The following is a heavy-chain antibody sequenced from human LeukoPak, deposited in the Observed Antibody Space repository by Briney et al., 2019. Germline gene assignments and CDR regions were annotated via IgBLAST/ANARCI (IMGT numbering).Heavy chain of an antibody. Sequence: GGSLRLSCAASGFTFSSYAITWVRQAPGKGLEWVSTISGSAVSTYYADSVKGRFTISRDNSKNTVYLQMNTLRAEDTAVYYCAKDSGYGFGFDYWGQGTLVTVSS. D-gene: IGHD3-3*01. CDR2: ISGSAVST. J-gene: IGHJ4*02. CDR1: GFTFSSYA. CDR3: AKDSGYGFGFDY. V-gene: IGHV3-23*01.